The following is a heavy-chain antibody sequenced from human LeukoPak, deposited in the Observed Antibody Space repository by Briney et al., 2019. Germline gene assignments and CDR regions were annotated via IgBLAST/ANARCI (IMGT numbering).Heavy chain of an antibody. D-gene: IGHD1-26*01. Sequence: SVKVSCKASGGTFSSYAISWVRQAPGQGLEWMGGIIPMFGTANYAQNFQGRVTISADESTSTACMELSSLRSEDTAVYYCARRGIVGATGGYFDYWGQGTLVTVSS. CDR2: IIPMFGTA. CDR1: GGTFSSYA. J-gene: IGHJ4*02. V-gene: IGHV1-69*13. CDR3: ARRGIVGATGGYFDY.